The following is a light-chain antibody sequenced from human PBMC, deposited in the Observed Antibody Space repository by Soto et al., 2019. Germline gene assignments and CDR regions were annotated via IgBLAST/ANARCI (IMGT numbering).Light chain of an antibody. CDR2: MGS. V-gene: IGKV2-28*01. CDR3: VQRLHLPGT. J-gene: IGKJ1*01. CDR1: ESLLFRNGYNY. Sequence: EIVVTQSPLTLPVTPGEPASISCRSTESLLFRNGYNYLNWYLQKPGQSPQLLIYMGSNRASGVPDRLRGSGSGTYFTLKISRGEADDVGIYCCVQRLHLPGTFGQGTKVEIK.